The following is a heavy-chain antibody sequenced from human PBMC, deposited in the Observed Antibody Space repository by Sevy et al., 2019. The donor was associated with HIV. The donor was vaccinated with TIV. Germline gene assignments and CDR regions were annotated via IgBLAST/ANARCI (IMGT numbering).Heavy chain of an antibody. V-gene: IGHV3-15*01. Sequence: GGSLILSCAASGFTFTYAWMTWVRQAPGKGLEWVGRIKSKADGGTIDYAAPVKGRFTISRDDSKNTLYLQMNSLKTEDTGVYYCSTDPIIVLLVTDGMDVWGQGTTVTVSS. CDR2: IKSKADGGTI. J-gene: IGHJ6*02. D-gene: IGHD2-8*02. CDR1: GFTFTYAW. CDR3: STDPIIVLLVTDGMDV.